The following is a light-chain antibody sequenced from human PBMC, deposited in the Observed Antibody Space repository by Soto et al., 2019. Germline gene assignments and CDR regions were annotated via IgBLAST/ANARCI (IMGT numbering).Light chain of an antibody. CDR2: DAS. CDR3: QQRTNWPPSWT. J-gene: IGKJ1*01. CDR1: QSVRSY. V-gene: IGKV3-11*01. Sequence: EIVLTQSPATLSLSPGERATLSCRASQSVRSYLAWYQQKPGTAPRLLIYDASDRATGIPARFSGSGSGTDLTLTISSLEPEDFAVYYCQQRTNWPPSWTFGQGTKVEIK.